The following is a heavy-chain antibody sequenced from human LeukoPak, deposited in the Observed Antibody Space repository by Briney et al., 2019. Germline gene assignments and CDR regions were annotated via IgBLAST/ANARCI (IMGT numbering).Heavy chain of an antibody. V-gene: IGHV3-7*05. Sequence: PGGSLRLSCADSGFTFSSYWMSWARQAPGKGLEWVANIKQDGSEKYYVDSVKGRFTISRDNAKNSLYLQMNSLRAEDTAVYYCARDGNDGFDYWGQGTLVTVSS. CDR3: ARDGNDGFDY. D-gene: IGHD1-14*01. J-gene: IGHJ4*02. CDR2: IKQDGSEK. CDR1: GFTFSSYW.